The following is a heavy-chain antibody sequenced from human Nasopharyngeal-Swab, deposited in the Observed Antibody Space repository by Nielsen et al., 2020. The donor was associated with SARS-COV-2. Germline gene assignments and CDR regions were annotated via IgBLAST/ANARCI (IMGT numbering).Heavy chain of an antibody. Sequence: GESLKISCAASGFTFSSYDMHWVRQATGKGLEWVSAIGPAGDTYYPGSVKGRFTISRENAKNSLYLQMNSLRAGDTAVYYCARGKYDSSGYYLGDYYFDYWGQGTLVTVSS. J-gene: IGHJ4*02. CDR2: IGPAGDT. D-gene: IGHD3-22*01. V-gene: IGHV3-13*01. CDR3: ARGKYDSSGYYLGDYYFDY. CDR1: GFTFSSYD.